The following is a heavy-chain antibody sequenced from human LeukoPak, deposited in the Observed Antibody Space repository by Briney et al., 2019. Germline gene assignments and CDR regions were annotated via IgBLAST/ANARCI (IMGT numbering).Heavy chain of an antibody. CDR1: GGSFSGYY. V-gene: IGHV4-34*01. CDR3: ARGRCPSWALRKWFDP. CDR2: INHSGST. D-gene: IGHD4-17*01. J-gene: IGHJ5*02. Sequence: TSETLSLTCAVYGGSFSGYYWSWIRQPPGKGLEWIGEINHSGSTNYNPSLKSRVTISVDTSKNQFSLKLSSVTAADTAVYYCARGRCPSWALRKWFDPWGQGTLVTVSS.